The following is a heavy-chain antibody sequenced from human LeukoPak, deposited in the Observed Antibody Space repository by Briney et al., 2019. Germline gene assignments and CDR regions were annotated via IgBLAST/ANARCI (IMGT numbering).Heavy chain of an antibody. J-gene: IGHJ6*03. V-gene: IGHV3-23*01. D-gene: IGHD2-2*01. Sequence: PGGSLRLSCAASGFTFSSYAMSWVRQAPGKGLEWVSAISGSGGSTYYPDSLKGRFTISRDNSKNTLYLQMNSLRAEDTAVYYCAKGDCSSTSCYPHYYYMDVWGKGTTVTVSS. CDR2: ISGSGGST. CDR1: GFTFSSYA. CDR3: AKGDCSSTSCYPHYYYMDV.